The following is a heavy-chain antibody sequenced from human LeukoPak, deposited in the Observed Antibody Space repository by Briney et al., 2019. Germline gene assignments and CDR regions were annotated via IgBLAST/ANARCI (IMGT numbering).Heavy chain of an antibody. CDR3: ARDSVKKNIVVVPAAKY. CDR1: GYTFTGYY. V-gene: IGHV1-2*02. CDR2: INPNSGGT. D-gene: IGHD2-2*01. J-gene: IGHJ4*02. Sequence: ASVKVSCKASGYTFTGYYMHWVRQAPGQGLEWMGWINPNSGGTNYAQKFQGRVTMTRDTSISTAYMELSRLRSDDTAVYYCARDSVKKNIVVVPAAKYWGQGTLVTVSS.